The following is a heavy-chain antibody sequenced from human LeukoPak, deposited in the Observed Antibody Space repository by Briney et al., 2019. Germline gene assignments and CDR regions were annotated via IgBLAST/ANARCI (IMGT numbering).Heavy chain of an antibody. CDR3: AKDRDSGGNSAFDY. J-gene: IGHJ4*02. Sequence: QAGGSLRLSCAASGFTFDDYAMHWVRQAPGKGLEWVSLISWGGGSTYYADSVKGRFTISRDNSKNSLYLQMNSLRTEDTALYYCAKDRDSGGNSAFDYWGQGTLVTVSS. V-gene: IGHV3-43*02. CDR1: GFTFDDYA. D-gene: IGHD4-23*01. CDR2: ISWGGGST.